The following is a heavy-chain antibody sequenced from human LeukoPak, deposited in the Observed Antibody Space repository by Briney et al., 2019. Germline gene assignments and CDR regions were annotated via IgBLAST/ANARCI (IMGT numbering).Heavy chain of an antibody. CDR1: GFTFSSYG. D-gene: IGHD3-22*01. V-gene: IGHV3-30*18. CDR3: AKGADYSDSSGYYHY. Sequence: GGSLRLSCAASGFTFSSYGMHWVRQAPGKGLEWVAVISYDGSNKYYADSVKGRFTISRDNSKNTLYLQMNSLRAEDTAVYYCAKGADYSDSSGYYHYWGQGTLVTVSS. CDR2: ISYDGSNK. J-gene: IGHJ4*02.